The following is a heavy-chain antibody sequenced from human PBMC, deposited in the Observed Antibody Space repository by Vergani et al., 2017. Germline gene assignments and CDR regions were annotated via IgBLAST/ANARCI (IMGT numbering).Heavy chain of an antibody. CDR1: GYSISSGYY. CDR3: ARDQGGLDY. CDR2: IYHSGST. J-gene: IGHJ4*02. D-gene: IGHD2-15*01. V-gene: IGHV4-38-2*02. Sequence: QVQLQESGPGLVKPSETLSLTCAVSGYSISSGYYWGWIRQPPGKGLEWIGSIYHSGSTYYNPSLKSRVTISVDTSKNQFSLKLSSVTAADTAVYYCARDQGGLDYWGQGTLVTVSS.